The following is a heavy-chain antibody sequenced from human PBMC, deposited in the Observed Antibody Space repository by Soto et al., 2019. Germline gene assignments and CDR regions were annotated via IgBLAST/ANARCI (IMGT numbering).Heavy chain of an antibody. CDR1: GFIVSSNY. D-gene: IGHD6-13*01. J-gene: IGHJ5*02. CDR3: ARTPFSSSWDFRP. CDR2: IYSSGNT. V-gene: IGHV3-66*01. Sequence: EVHLVESGGGLVQPGGSLRLSCAASGFIVSSNYMSWVRQAPGKGLEWVSLIYSSGNTFYADTEKGRFTISRDNSTNTLHLQMNSPRAEDGAIYYSARTPFSSSWDFRPWGQGTLVTVSS.